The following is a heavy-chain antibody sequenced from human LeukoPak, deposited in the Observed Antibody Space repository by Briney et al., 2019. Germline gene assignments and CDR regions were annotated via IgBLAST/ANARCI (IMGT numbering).Heavy chain of an antibody. CDR3: ARDDGSYYDSRGVDY. V-gene: IGHV3-21*01. CDR1: GFTFSSYM. Sequence: GGSLRLSRAASGFTFSSYMMNWVRQAPGKGLEWVSSISTSSSYIYYADSVKGRFTISRDNARNSVYLQMNSLRADDTAVYYCARDDGSYYDSRGVDYWGQRTLVTVSS. J-gene: IGHJ4*02. CDR2: ISTSSSYI. D-gene: IGHD3-22*01.